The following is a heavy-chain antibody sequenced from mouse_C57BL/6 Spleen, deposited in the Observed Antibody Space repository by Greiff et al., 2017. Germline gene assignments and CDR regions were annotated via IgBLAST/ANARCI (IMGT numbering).Heavy chain of an antibody. CDR3: ATRRDYYGSFDY. V-gene: IGHV1-69*01. J-gene: IGHJ2*01. Sequence: QVQLQQPGAELVMPGASVKLSCKASGYTFTSYWMHWVKQRPGQGLEWIGEIDPSDSYTNYNQKFKGKSTLTVDKSSSTAYMQLSSLTSEDSAVXYCATRRDYYGSFDYWGQGTTLTVSS. D-gene: IGHD1-1*01. CDR1: GYTFTSYW. CDR2: IDPSDSYT.